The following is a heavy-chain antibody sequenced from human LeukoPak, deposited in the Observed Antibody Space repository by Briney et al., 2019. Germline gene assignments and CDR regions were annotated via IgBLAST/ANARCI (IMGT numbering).Heavy chain of an antibody. CDR2: VDPEDGET. D-gene: IGHD5-18*01. CDR1: GYTFTDYY. Sequence: ASVKVSCKVSGYTFTDYYMHWVQQAPGKGLECMGLVDPEDGETIYVEKFQGRVTVTADTSKDTAYMELSSLRSEDTAVYYCATLGDTARTGDAFDIWGQGTMVTVSS. CDR3: ATLGDTARTGDAFDI. V-gene: IGHV1-69-2*01. J-gene: IGHJ3*02.